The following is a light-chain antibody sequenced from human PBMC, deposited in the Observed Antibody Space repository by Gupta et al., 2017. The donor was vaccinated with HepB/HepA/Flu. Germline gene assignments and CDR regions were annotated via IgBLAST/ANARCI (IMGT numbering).Light chain of an antibody. V-gene: IGLV1-47*02. J-gene: IGLJ1*01. CDR3: VGWDDSLSGYV. Sequence: QPVLTQPPSESGTPGQRVTISCSGSSSNIGNDNAYWYQQLPGTAPKLLIYNDNQRPSGVPDRFSGSKSGTTASLAISGLRSEDEADYYCVGWDDSLSGYVFGAGTKVTVL. CDR1: SSNIGNDN. CDR2: NDN.